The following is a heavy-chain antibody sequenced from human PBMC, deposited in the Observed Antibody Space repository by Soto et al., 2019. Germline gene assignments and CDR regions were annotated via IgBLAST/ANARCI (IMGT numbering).Heavy chain of an antibody. CDR3: ARDDSSGYGPLYYGMDV. CDR1: GGTFSSYA. Sequence: GASVKVSCKASGGTFSSYAISWVRRPPGQGLEWMGGIIPIFGTANYAQKFQGRVTITADESTSTAYMELSSLRSEDTAVYYCARDDSSGYGPLYYGMDVWGQGTTVTVSS. D-gene: IGHD3-22*01. J-gene: IGHJ6*02. V-gene: IGHV1-69*13. CDR2: IIPIFGTA.